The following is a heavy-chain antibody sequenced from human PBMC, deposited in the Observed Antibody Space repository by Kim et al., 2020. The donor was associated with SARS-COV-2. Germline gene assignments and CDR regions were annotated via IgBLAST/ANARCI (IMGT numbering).Heavy chain of an antibody. D-gene: IGHD4-4*01. J-gene: IGHJ5*02. Sequence: YAKGFTGRFVFSLDTSVSTAYLQISSLKAEDTAVYYCARDYSQAANWFDPWGQGTLVTVSS. CDR3: ARDYSQAANWFDP. V-gene: IGHV7-4-1*02.